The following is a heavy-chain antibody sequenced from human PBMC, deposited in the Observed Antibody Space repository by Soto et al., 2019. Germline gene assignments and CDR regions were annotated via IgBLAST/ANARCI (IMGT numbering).Heavy chain of an antibody. CDR3: VIHRVSDMLPGAFAP. D-gene: IGHD3-9*01. Sequence: SETLSLTCAVSGAFIGSTTYYWGWLRQPAGKGLEWIGSVEYSGITYYNPSLKSRLSISVESSSTHFSLRLSSVTAADTALYYCVIHRVSDMLPGAFAPCGQGILVTVSS. V-gene: IGHV4-39*01. CDR1: GAFIGSTTYY. J-gene: IGHJ5*02. CDR2: VEYSGIT.